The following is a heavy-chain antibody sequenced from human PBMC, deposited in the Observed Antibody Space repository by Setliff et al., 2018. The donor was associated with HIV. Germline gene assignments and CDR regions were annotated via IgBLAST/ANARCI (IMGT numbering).Heavy chain of an antibody. V-gene: IGHV3-33*05. CDR1: GFSLRTYG. CDR3: VRDLPPDY. CDR2: ISQDASKD. Sequence: GGSLRLSCATSGFSLRTYGLHWVRQAPGKGLEWVAVISQDASKDYYADSVKGRFTISKDESENTMYLQMRSLRAEDTAVDYCVRDLPPDYWGQGTLVTVSS. J-gene: IGHJ4*02.